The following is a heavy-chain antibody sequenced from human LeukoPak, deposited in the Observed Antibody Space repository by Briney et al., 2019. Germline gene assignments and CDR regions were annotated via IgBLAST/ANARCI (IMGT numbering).Heavy chain of an antibody. J-gene: IGHJ4*02. D-gene: IGHD6-13*01. CDR3: ARDNYSSSWYKGEFVY. CDR2: ISYDGSNK. Sequence: PGRSLRLSCAASGFTFINYAMHWVRQAPGKGLEWVALISYDGSNKYYADSVKGRFTISRDNSKNTLSLQMNSLRTKDTAVYFCARDNYSSSWYKGEFVYWGQGTLVTVSS. V-gene: IGHV3-30-3*01. CDR1: GFTFINYA.